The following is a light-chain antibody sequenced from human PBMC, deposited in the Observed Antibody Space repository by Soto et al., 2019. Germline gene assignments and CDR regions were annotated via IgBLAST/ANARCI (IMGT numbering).Light chain of an antibody. V-gene: IGKV1-33*01. CDR3: QQYDNFPIT. Sequence: DIQMTQSPSSLSASVGDRVTITCQASQDISNYLNWYQQKPGKPPKLLIYDASSLETGVPSRFSGSGSGTDFTFTISSLQPEDIATYYCQQYDNFPITFGQGTRLEIK. CDR2: DAS. CDR1: QDISNY. J-gene: IGKJ5*01.